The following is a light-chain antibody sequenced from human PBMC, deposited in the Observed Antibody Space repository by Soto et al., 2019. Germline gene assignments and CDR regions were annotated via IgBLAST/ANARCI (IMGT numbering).Light chain of an antibody. CDR1: QSISSY. Sequence: DIQMTQSPSSLSASVGDRVSITCRARQSISSYLNWYEQRPGKAPNLLIYDATRLHSGVPPRFSGSGYGTDFTLTITSLQLEDFATYYCQQSDVSPRTFGQGTKVDIK. V-gene: IGKV1-39*01. CDR2: DAT. J-gene: IGKJ1*01. CDR3: QQSDVSPRT.